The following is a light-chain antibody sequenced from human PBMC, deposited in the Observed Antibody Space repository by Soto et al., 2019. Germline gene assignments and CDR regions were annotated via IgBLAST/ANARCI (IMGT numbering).Light chain of an antibody. CDR3: QLYGSSPPQM. CDR1: QSVRSNY. Sequence: EIVLTQSPGTLSLSPGERATLSCRASQSVRSNYFAWYQQKPGQAPRLLIYDASKRAAGTPVRFSGNASGTEFTLTISRLEAEDFAVYYCQLYGSSPPQMFGQGTRVEIK. J-gene: IGKJ1*01. CDR2: DAS. V-gene: IGKV3-20*01.